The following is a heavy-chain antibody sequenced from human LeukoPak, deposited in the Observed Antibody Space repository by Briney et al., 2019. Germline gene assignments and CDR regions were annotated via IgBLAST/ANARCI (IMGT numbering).Heavy chain of an antibody. J-gene: IGHJ4*02. CDR3: ARDRFGYGGNSGL. CDR2: ISSSSSYI. CDR1: GFTFSSYS. V-gene: IGHV3-21*01. D-gene: IGHD4-23*01. Sequence: GGSLRLSCAASGFTFSSYSMNWVRQAPGKGLEWVSSISSSSSYIYYADSVKGRFTISRDNSKNTLYLQMNSLRAEDTAVYYCARDRFGYGGNSGLWGQGTLVTVSS.